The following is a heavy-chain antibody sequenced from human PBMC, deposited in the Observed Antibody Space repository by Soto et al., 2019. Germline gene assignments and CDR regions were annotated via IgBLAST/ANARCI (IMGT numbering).Heavy chain of an antibody. Sequence: QVQLVESGGGVVQPGRSLRLSCAASGFTFSSYGMHWVRQAPGKGLEWMAVISYDGSNKYYADSVKGRFTISRDNSKNTLYLQMNSLRAEDTAVYYCAKDSGVDYGVLDYWGQGTLVTVSS. CDR3: AKDSGVDYGVLDY. J-gene: IGHJ4*02. V-gene: IGHV3-30*18. CDR1: GFTFSSYG. D-gene: IGHD4-17*01. CDR2: ISYDGSNK.